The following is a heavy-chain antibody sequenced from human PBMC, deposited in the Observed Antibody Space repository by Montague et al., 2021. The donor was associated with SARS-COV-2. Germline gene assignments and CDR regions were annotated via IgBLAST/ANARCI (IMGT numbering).Heavy chain of an antibody. D-gene: IGHD3-16*02. CDR3: ARTSLASASCRFDP. CDR2: IYYSGGT. Sequence: SETLSLTCTVSGGSTNNFYWSWIRQPPGKGLEWIGYIYYSGGTDYNPSLKSRVTISIDTSKNQFSLNLTSVTAADTGVYHCARTSLASASCRFDPWGQGTLVTVSS. CDR1: GGSTNNFY. V-gene: IGHV4-59*01. J-gene: IGHJ5*02.